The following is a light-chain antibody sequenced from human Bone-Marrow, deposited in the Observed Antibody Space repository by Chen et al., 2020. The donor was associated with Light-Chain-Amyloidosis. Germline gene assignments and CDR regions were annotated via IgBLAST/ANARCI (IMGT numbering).Light chain of an antibody. CDR2: DTS. V-gene: IGKV3-11*01. CDR3: HQYGSSPVT. J-gene: IGKJ2*01. Sequence: EIVLTQSPATLSLSPGQRAALSCRASQNINNKLAWFQQRPGQAPRLLIYDTSNRATGIPARFSGSGYGTDFTLTISSLEPEDFAVYYCHQYGSSPVTFGQGTKLDSK. CDR1: QNINNK.